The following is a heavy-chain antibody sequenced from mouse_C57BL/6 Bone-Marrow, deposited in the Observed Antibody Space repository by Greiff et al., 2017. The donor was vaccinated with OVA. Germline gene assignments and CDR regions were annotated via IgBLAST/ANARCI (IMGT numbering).Heavy chain of an antibody. J-gene: IGHJ3*01. CDR1: GYSFTGYY. V-gene: IGHV1-42*01. D-gene: IGHD2-4*01. Sequence: VQLQQSGPELVKPGASVKISCKASGYSFTGYYMNWVKQSPEKSLEWIGEINPSTGGTTYNQKFKAKATLTVDKSSSTAYMQLKSLTSEDSAVYYCARDCDYDPWFAYWGQGTLVTVSA. CDR2: INPSTGGT. CDR3: ARDCDYDPWFAY.